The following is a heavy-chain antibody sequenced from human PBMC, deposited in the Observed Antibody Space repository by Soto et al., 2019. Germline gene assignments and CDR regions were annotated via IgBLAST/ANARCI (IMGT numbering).Heavy chain of an antibody. CDR3: XXXXXXXXXXXXXXXXX. CDR1: GFTXSSYG. J-gene: IGHJ3*01. Sequence: QVQLVESGGGVVQPGRSLRLSCAASGFTXSSYGMHWVRQAPGKGLXWVAVISYDGSNKYYADSVKGRFTISRDNSKNTLYLQMNSLRAEDTAXYXXXXXXXXXXXXXXXXXXXWXXGTMV. CDR2: ISYDGSNK. V-gene: IGHV3-30*03.